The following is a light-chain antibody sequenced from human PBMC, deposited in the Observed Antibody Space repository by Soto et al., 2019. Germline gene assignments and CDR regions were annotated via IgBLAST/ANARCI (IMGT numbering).Light chain of an antibody. Sequence: DIVMTQSPLSLPVTPGEPASISCRSSQSLLQSNGYTYLDWYLQKSGQSPQLLIYLTSIRASGGPEKVHGQGSGNDFTTKINKVEAEDVGVYYCMQALQTPPWTFGQGTKVEIK. CDR2: LTS. V-gene: IGKV2-28*01. J-gene: IGKJ1*01. CDR1: QSLLQSNGYTY. CDR3: MQALQTPPWT.